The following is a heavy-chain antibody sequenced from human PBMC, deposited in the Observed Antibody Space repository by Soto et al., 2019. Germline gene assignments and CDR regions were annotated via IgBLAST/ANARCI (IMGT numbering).Heavy chain of an antibody. D-gene: IGHD3-16*02. V-gene: IGHV3-30-3*01. CDR1: GFTFSSYA. Sequence: QVQLVESGGGVVQPGRSLRLSCAASGFTFSSYAMHWVRQAPGKGLEWVAVISYDGSNKYYADSVKGRFTISRDNSKNTLYLQMNSLRAEDTAVYYCARGGSNYDYVWGSYPDDYWGQGTLVTVSS. J-gene: IGHJ4*02. CDR2: ISYDGSNK. CDR3: ARGGSNYDYVWGSYPDDY.